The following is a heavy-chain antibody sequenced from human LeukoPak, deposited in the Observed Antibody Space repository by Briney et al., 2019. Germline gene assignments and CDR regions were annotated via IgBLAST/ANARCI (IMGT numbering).Heavy chain of an antibody. CDR3: ARDPTPGGTAMVYYFDY. Sequence: EAGGSLRLSCAASGFTFSSYGMRWVRQAPGKGLEWVAVIWYDGSNKYYADSVKRRFTISRDNSKNTLYLQMNSLRAEDTAVYYCARDPTPGGTAMVYYFDYWGQGTLVTVSS. J-gene: IGHJ4*02. D-gene: IGHD5-18*01. V-gene: IGHV3-33*01. CDR1: GFTFSSYG. CDR2: IWYDGSNK.